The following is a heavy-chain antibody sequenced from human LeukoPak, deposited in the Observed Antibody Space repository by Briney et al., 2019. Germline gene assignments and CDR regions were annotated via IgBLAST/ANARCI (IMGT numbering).Heavy chain of an antibody. V-gene: IGHV3-23*01. Sequence: PGGSLRLSCAASGLTFSSYAMSWVRQAPGKGLEWVSAISGSGGSTYYADSVKGRFTISRDNSKNTLYVQMNSLRAEDTAVYYCAKQFLWFGELSHFDYWGQGTLVTVSS. CDR3: AKQFLWFGELSHFDY. CDR2: ISGSGGST. J-gene: IGHJ4*02. CDR1: GLTFSSYA. D-gene: IGHD3-10*01.